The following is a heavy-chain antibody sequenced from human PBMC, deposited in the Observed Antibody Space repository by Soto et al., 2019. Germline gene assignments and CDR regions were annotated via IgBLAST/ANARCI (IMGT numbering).Heavy chain of an antibody. CDR1: GFTFSSYA. J-gene: IGHJ6*02. D-gene: IGHD4-4*01. V-gene: IGHV3-30-3*01. CDR2: ISYDGSNK. Sequence: PGGSLRLSCAASGFTFSSYAMHWVRQAPGKGLEWVAVISYDGSNKYYADSVKGRFTISRDNSKNTLYLQMNSLRAEDTAVYYCARERDYSNYIRRTGMDVWGQGTTVTSP. CDR3: ARERDYSNYIRRTGMDV.